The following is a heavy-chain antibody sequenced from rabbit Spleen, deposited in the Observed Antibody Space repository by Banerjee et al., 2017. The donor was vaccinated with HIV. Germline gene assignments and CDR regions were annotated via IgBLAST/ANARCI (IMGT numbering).Heavy chain of an antibody. Sequence: QLEESGGGLVKPGASLTLTCTASGFSFSSSYWMCWVRQAPGKGLEWIACIYGGSSCSTYYASWAKGRFTISKTSSTTVTLQLPRLTAADTATYFCARDTSSSFSSYGMDLWGQGTLVTVS. CDR3: ARDTSSSFSSYGMDL. J-gene: IGHJ6*01. CDR2: IYGGSSCST. CDR1: GFSFSSSYW. V-gene: IGHV1S45*01. D-gene: IGHD1-1*01.